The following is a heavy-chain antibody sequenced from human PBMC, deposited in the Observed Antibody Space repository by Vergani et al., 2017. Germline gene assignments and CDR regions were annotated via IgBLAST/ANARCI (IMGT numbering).Heavy chain of an antibody. CDR1: GFTFDDYA. CDR3: AKDPSPRLDYYYYMDV. V-gene: IGHV3-9*01. Sequence: EVQLVESGGGLVQPGRSLRLSCAASGFTFDDYAMHWVRQAPGKGLEWVSGISWNSGSIGYADSVKGRFTISRDNAKNSLYLQMNSLRAEDTALYYCAKDPSPRLDYYYYMDVWGNGTTITVSS. CDR2: ISWNSGSI. J-gene: IGHJ6*03.